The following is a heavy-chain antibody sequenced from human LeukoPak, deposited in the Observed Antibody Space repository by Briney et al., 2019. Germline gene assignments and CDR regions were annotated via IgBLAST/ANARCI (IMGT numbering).Heavy chain of an antibody. D-gene: IGHD1-26*01. CDR1: GGSISNYY. J-gene: IGHJ4*02. CDR2: IYTSGST. V-gene: IGHV4-4*07. Sequence: SETLSLTCTVSGGSISNYYWSWIRQPAGKGLECIGRIYTSGSTNYNPSLKSRVTISVDKSTNPFSLKLSSVTAADTAVYYCARAGYSGRYSYFDYWGQGTLVTVSS. CDR3: ARAGYSGRYSYFDY.